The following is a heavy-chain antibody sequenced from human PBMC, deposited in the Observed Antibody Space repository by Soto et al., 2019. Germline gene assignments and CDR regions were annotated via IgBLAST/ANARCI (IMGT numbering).Heavy chain of an antibody. CDR1: GGSFSGYY. Sequence: SETLSLTCAVYGGSFSGYYWSWIRQPPGKGLEWIGEINHSGSTNYNPSLKSRVTISVDTSKNQFSLKLSSVTAADTAVYYWARGWSGYADYYYFYMDVLVKGTTVT. J-gene: IGHJ6*03. CDR2: INHSGST. V-gene: IGHV4-34*01. CDR3: ARGWSGYADYYYFYMDV. D-gene: IGHD5-12*01.